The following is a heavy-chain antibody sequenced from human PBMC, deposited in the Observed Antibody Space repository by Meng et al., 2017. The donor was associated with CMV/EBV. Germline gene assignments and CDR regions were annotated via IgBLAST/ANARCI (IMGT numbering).Heavy chain of an antibody. CDR2: ISSSSSYI. D-gene: IGHD2-21*01. V-gene: IGHV3-21*01. CDR3: AREVIRGDAIDV. J-gene: IGHJ6*02. Sequence: LSLTCAASGFTFSSYSMNWVRQAPGKGLEWVSSISSSSSYIYYADSVKGRFTISRDNAKNSLYLQMNSLRAEDTAVYYCAREVIRGDAIDVWGQGATVTVSS. CDR1: GFTFSSYS.